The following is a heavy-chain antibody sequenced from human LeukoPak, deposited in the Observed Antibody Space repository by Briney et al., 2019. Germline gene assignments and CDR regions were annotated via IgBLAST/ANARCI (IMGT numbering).Heavy chain of an antibody. D-gene: IGHD4-17*01. CDR2: IGTAGDT. Sequence: GGSLRLSCAASGFTFSSYDMHWVRQATGKGLEWVSAIGTAGDTYYPGSVKGRFTISRENAKNSLYPQMNSLRAGDTAVYYCARVSDYGDFDYWGQGTLVTVSS. CDR3: ARVSDYGDFDY. CDR1: GFTFSSYD. V-gene: IGHV3-13*01. J-gene: IGHJ4*02.